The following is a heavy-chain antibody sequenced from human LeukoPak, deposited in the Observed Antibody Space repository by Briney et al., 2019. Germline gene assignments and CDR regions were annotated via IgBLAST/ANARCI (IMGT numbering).Heavy chain of an antibody. Sequence: SETLSLTCTVSGGSISSSSYYWGWIRQPPGKGLEWIGSIYYSGSTYYNPSLKSRVTISVDTSKNQFSLKLSSVTAADTAVYYCARQGLGYCSSTSCYGGDYWGQGTLVTVSS. J-gene: IGHJ4*02. D-gene: IGHD2-2*01. CDR3: ARQGLGYCSSTSCYGGDY. V-gene: IGHV4-39*01. CDR2: IYYSGST. CDR1: GGSISSSSYY.